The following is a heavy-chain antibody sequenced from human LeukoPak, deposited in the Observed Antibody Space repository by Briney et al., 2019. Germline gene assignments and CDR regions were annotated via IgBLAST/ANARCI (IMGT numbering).Heavy chain of an antibody. D-gene: IGHD4-17*01. V-gene: IGHV1-24*01. CDR2: FDPEDGET. CDR1: GYTLTELS. CDR3: ATAPDRQYGDYAFDY. J-gene: IGHJ4*02. Sequence: ASVKVSCKVSGYTLTELSMHWVRQAPGKGLEWMGGFDPEDGETIYAQKFQGRVTMTEDTSTDTAYMELSSLRSEDTAVYYCATAPDRQYGDYAFDYWGQGTLVTASS.